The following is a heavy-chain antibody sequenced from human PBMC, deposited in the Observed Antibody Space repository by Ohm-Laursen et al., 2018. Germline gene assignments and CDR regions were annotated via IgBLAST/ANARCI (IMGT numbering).Heavy chain of an antibody. D-gene: IGHD3-16*01. J-gene: IGHJ4*02. CDR2: ISSSGSTI. CDR1: GFTFSSYE. Sequence: SLRLPCAASGFTFSSYEMNWVRQAPGKGLEWVSYISSSGSTIHYADSVKGRFTISRDNAKNSLYLQMNSLRAEDTAVYHCARDPVRGLTDYWGQGTLVTVSS. CDR3: ARDPVRGLTDY. V-gene: IGHV3-48*03.